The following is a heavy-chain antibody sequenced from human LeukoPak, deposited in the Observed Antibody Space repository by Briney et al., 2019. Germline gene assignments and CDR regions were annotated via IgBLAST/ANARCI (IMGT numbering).Heavy chain of an antibody. CDR2: ISGSGGST. J-gene: IGHJ5*02. CDR1: GFTFSSYA. Sequence: GGSLRLSCAASGFTFSSYAMSWVRQAPGKGLEWVSAISGSGGSTYYADSVKGRFTISRDNSKNTLYLQMNSLRAEDTAVYYCAKPYMVRGVIQPFDPWGQGTLVTVSS. V-gene: IGHV3-23*01. CDR3: AKPYMVRGVIQPFDP. D-gene: IGHD3-10*01.